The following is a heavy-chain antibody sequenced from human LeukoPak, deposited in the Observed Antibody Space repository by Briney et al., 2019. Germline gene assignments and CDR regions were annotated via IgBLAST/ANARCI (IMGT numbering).Heavy chain of an antibody. CDR1: GGSISSYY. CDR2: IYYSGNT. D-gene: IGHD1-26*01. Sequence: SETLSLTCTVSGGSISSYYWSWIRQPPGKGLEWIGYIYYSGNTNYNPSLKSRVTISLDTSKNQFSLRPSSVTAADTAVYYCAREGGSGSYYAFDYWGQGTLVTVSS. CDR3: AREGGSGSYYAFDY. V-gene: IGHV4-59*01. J-gene: IGHJ4*02.